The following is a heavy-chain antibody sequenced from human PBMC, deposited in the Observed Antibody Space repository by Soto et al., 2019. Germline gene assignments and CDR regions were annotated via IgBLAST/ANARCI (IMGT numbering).Heavy chain of an antibody. D-gene: IGHD5-18*01. CDR3: AVSGYRYVYYYYGMDV. Sequence: SGTLALTCAVSGGSISSSNWWSWVRQPPGKGLEWIGEIYHSGSTNYNPSLKSRVTISVDKSKNQFSLKLSSVTAADTAVYYCAVSGYRYVYYYYGMDVWGQGTTVT. V-gene: IGHV4-4*02. CDR2: IYHSGST. CDR1: GGSISSSNW. J-gene: IGHJ6*02.